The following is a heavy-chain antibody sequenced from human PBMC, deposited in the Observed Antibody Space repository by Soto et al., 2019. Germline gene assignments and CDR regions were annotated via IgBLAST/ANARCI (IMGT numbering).Heavy chain of an antibody. Sequence: QVQLQQWGAGLLKPSETLSLTCAVYGGSFSGYYWSWIRQPPGKGLEWIGEINHSGSTNYNPSLKSRVTISVDTSKNQFSLKLSSVTAADTAVYYCARGVLGYCSGGSCLITLGWFDPWGQGTLVTVSS. J-gene: IGHJ5*02. CDR2: INHSGST. CDR3: ARGVLGYCSGGSCLITLGWFDP. CDR1: GGSFSGYY. D-gene: IGHD2-15*01. V-gene: IGHV4-34*01.